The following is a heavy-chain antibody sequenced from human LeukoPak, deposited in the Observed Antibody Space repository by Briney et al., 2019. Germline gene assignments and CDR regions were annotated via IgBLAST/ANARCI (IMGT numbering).Heavy chain of an antibody. J-gene: IGHJ4*02. CDR2: IYHSGST. CDR3: ARFIVGATSAFDY. D-gene: IGHD1-26*01. V-gene: IGHV4-30-2*01. Sequence: PSETLSLTCAVSGGSISSGGYSWSWIRQPPGKGLEWIGYIYHSGSTYYNPSLKSRVTISVDRSKNQFSLKLSSVTAADTAVYYCARFIVGATSAFDYWGQGTLVTVSS. CDR1: GGSISSGGYS.